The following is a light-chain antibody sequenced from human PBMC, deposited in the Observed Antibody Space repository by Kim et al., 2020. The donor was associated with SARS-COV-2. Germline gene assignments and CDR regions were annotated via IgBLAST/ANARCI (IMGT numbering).Light chain of an antibody. CDR1: QSVTNT. CDR3: QQFNKWPLT. Sequence: VSPGERATLSCRASQSVTNTLVWYQQKPGQPPRLLIYGASTRATGVPDRFSGSGSGTEFTLTISSLQSEDFAVYYCQQFNKWPLTFGGGTKVDIK. CDR2: GAS. V-gene: IGKV3-15*01. J-gene: IGKJ4*01.